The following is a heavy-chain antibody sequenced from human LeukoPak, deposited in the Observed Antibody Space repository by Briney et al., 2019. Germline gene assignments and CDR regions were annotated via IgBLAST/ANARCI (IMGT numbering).Heavy chain of an antibody. CDR3: AKRWGTVTTKRLKGYYFDY. D-gene: IGHD4-17*01. Sequence: PGGSLRLSCAASGFTFSSYAMSWVRQAPGKGLEWVSAISGSGGSTYYADSVKGRFTISRDNSKNTLYLQMNSLRAEDTAVYYCAKRWGTVTTKRLKGYYFDYWGQGTLVTVSS. CDR1: GFTFSSYA. CDR2: ISGSGGST. V-gene: IGHV3-23*01. J-gene: IGHJ4*02.